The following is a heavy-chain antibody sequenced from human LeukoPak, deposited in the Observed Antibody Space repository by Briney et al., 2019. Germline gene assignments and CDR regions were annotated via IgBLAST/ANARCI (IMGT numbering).Heavy chain of an antibody. CDR3: ARGSSYYSYYHYYYMDV. Sequence: GASVKVCCKASGYTFTSYGISWVRQAPGQGLEWMGWISAYNGNTNYAQKLQGRVTMTTDTSTSTAYMELRSLRSDDTAVYYCARGSSYYSYYHYYYMDVWGKGTTVTVSS. CDR2: ISAYNGNT. D-gene: IGHD3-10*01. J-gene: IGHJ6*03. V-gene: IGHV1-18*01. CDR1: GYTFTSYG.